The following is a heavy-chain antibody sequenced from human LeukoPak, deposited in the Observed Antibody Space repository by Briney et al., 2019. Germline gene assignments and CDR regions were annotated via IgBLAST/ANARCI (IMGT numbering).Heavy chain of an antibody. V-gene: IGHV4-59*01. CDR1: GGSISSDY. Sequence: SETLSLTCTVSGGSISSDYWNWIRQPPGKGLEWVGYIYYSGSTNYNPSLKSRVTISVDTSKNQFSLKLSSVTAADTAVYYCARVATIPDYYYYYMDVWGKGTTVTVSS. J-gene: IGHJ6*03. D-gene: IGHD5-12*01. CDR2: IYYSGST. CDR3: ARVATIPDYYYYYMDV.